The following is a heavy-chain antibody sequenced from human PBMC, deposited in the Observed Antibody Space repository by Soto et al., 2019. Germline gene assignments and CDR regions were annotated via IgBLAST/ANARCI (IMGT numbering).Heavy chain of an antibody. Sequence: SETLSLTCAVSSGSISSSNWWSWVRQPPGKGLEWIGEIYHSGSTNYNPSLKSRVTISVDKSKNQFSLKLSSVTAADTAVYYCARIKAVAVAGYGEFDYWGQGTLVTVSS. J-gene: IGHJ4*02. CDR3: ARIKAVAVAGYGEFDY. V-gene: IGHV4-4*02. CDR1: SGSISSSNW. CDR2: IYHSGST. D-gene: IGHD6-19*01.